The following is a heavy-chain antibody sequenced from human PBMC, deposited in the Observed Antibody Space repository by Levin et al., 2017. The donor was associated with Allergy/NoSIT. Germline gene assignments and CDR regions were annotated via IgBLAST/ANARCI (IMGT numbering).Heavy chain of an antibody. D-gene: IGHD4-11*01. V-gene: IGHV3-7*01. CDR3: ARDHPSRNTVIDY. CDR1: GFTFSSYW. CDR2: IKQDGSEK. Sequence: SGESLKISCAASGFTFSSYWMSWVRQAPGKGLEWVANIKQDGSEKYYVDSVKGRFTISRDNAKNSLYLQMNSLRAEDTAVYYCARDHPSRNTVIDYWGQGTLVTVSS. J-gene: IGHJ4*02.